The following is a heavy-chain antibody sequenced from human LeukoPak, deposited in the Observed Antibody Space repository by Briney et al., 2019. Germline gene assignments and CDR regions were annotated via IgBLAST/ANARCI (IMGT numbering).Heavy chain of an antibody. J-gene: IGHJ5*01. V-gene: IGHV4-59*08. D-gene: IGHD3-22*01. CDR2: IYYSGST. CDR1: GGSISSYY. CDR3: ARRGYDSSGYQFDS. Sequence: SETLSLTCTVSGGSISSYYWSWIRQPPGKGLEGIGYIYYSGSTKYNPSLQSRVTISVDTSKNQFSLKLSSVAAADTAVYYCARRGYDSSGYQFDSWGQGTLVTVSS.